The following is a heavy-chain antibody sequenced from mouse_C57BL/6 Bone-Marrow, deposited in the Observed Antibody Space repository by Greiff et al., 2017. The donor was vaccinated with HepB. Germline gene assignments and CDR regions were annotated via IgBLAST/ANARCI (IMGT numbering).Heavy chain of an antibody. CDR2: ISNGGGST. CDR3: ARPTPYYYGSSFYWYFDV. V-gene: IGHV5-12*01. CDR1: GFTFSDYY. D-gene: IGHD1-1*01. Sequence: EVKLVESGGGLVQPGGSLKLSCAASGFTFSDYYMYWVRQTPEKRLEWVAYISNGGGSTYYPDTVKGRFTISRDNAKNTLYLQMSRLKSEDTAMYYCARPTPYYYGSSFYWYFDVWGTGTTVTVSS. J-gene: IGHJ1*03.